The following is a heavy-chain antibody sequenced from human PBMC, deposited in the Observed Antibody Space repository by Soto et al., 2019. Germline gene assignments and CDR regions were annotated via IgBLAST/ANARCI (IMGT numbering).Heavy chain of an antibody. V-gene: IGHV3-74*01. D-gene: IGHD7-27*01. CDR2: INSDGSST. J-gene: IGHJ6*02. Sequence: LRLSCAASGFTFSSYWMHWVRQAPGKGLVWVSRINSDGSSTSYADSVKGRFTISRDNAKNTLYLQMNSLRAEDTAVYYCAKGTLTGDSYGMDVWGQGTTVTVSS. CDR3: AKGTLTGDSYGMDV. CDR1: GFTFSSYW.